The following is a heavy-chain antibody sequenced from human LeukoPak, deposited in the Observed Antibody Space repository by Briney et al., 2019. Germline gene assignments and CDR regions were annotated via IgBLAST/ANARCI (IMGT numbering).Heavy chain of an antibody. Sequence: PGKSLRLSCAASGFTFSNYGIHWVRQAPGKGLEWVAVISYDGSNKYYADSVKGRFTISRDNSKNTLHLQMNSLRPEDTAVYYCAKDRFGEYHPFDYWGQGTRVTVSS. V-gene: IGHV3-30*18. CDR3: AKDRFGEYHPFDY. J-gene: IGHJ4*02. CDR2: ISYDGSNK. CDR1: GFTFSNYG. D-gene: IGHD3-10*01.